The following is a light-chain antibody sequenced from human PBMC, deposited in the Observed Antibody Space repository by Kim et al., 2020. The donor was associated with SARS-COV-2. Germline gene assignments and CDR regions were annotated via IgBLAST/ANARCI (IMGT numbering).Light chain of an antibody. Sequence: VALRQTVRITCQGDSLRSYYATWYQQKPGQAPIVVIYGKNNRPSGIPDRFSGSNSGNTASLTITGTQAGDEADYYCNSRDSNDNVVFGGGTQLTVL. V-gene: IGLV3-19*01. CDR3: NSRDSNDNVV. J-gene: IGLJ2*01. CDR1: SLRSYY. CDR2: GKN.